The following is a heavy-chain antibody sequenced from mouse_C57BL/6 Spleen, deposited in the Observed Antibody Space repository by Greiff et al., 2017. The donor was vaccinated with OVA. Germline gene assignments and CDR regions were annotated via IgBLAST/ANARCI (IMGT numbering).Heavy chain of an antibody. CDR3: ASYYYGSSYFDD. J-gene: IGHJ2*01. Sequence: EVQLQQSGPELVKPGASVKISCKASGYSFTGYYMNWVKQSPEKSLEWIGEINPSTGGTTYNQKFKAKATLTVDKSSSTAYMQLKSLTSEDSAVYYCASYYYGSSYFDDWGQGTTLTVSS. CDR2: INPSTGGT. V-gene: IGHV1-42*01. D-gene: IGHD1-1*01. CDR1: GYSFTGYY.